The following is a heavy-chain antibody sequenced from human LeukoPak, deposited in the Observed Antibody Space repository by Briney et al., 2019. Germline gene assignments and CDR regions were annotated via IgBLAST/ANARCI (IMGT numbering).Heavy chain of an antibody. CDR2: IYSGGST. D-gene: IGHD3-22*01. Sequence: GGSLRLSCAASGFTVSSNYMSWVRQAPGKGLEWVSVIYSGGSTYYADSVKGRFTISRDNSKNTLYLQMNSLRAEDTAVYYCARDPPYYYDSSGSEVFGYWGQGTLVTVSS. CDR3: ARDPPYYYDSSGSEVFGY. J-gene: IGHJ4*02. V-gene: IGHV3-66*01. CDR1: GFTVSSNY.